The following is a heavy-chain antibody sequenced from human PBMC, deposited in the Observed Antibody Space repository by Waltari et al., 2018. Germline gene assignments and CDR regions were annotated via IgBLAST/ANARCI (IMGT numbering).Heavy chain of an antibody. CDR2: IYSGGST. CDR3: AKEFHSSGLPGSDY. V-gene: IGHV3-23*03. D-gene: IGHD3-22*01. J-gene: IGHJ4*02. Sequence: EVQLLESGGGLVQPGGSLRLACAASGFTFSSYAMSWVRQAQGKGLEGVAVIYSGGSTYYADSVKGRFTISRDNSKNTLYLQMNSLRAEDTAVYYCAKEFHSSGLPGSDYWGQGTLVTVSS. CDR1: GFTFSSYA.